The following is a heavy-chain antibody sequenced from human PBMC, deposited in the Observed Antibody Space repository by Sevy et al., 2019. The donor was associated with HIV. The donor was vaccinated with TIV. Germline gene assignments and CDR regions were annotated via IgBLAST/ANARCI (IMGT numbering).Heavy chain of an antibody. D-gene: IGHD2-8*01. CDR2: LSFGCGEI. J-gene: IGHJ4*02. CDR1: GFTFSKYS. V-gene: IGHV3-23*01. Sequence: GGSLRLSCAASGFTFSKYSMNWVRQPPGKGLEWVSTLSFGCGEINYANSVKGRLTISRDNSKSSVYLQMNNLRPEDTAVYYCAREGCTKPHDYWGQRTLVTVSS. CDR3: AREGCTKPHDY.